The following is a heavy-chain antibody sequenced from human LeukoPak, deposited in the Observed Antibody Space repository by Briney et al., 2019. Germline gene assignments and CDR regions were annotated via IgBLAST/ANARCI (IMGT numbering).Heavy chain of an antibody. Sequence: PGGSLRLSCAASGFTFSSYGMSWVRQAPGKGLEWVSAISGSGDSTYYADSVKGRFTISGDNSKNTLYLQMNSLRAEDTAVYYCAKLLVPGIAAAAPFDPWGQGTLVTVSS. CDR3: AKLLVPGIAAAAPFDP. CDR2: ISGSGDST. CDR1: GFTFSSYG. V-gene: IGHV3-23*01. D-gene: IGHD6-13*01. J-gene: IGHJ5*02.